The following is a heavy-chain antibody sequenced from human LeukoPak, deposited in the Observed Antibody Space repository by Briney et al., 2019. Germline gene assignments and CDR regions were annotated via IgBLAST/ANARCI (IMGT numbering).Heavy chain of an antibody. D-gene: IGHD6-13*01. V-gene: IGHV3-9*01. Sequence: PGGSLRLSCAASGFTFDDYAMHWVRQAPGKGLEWVSGISWNSGSIGYADSVKGRFTISRDNAKNSLYLQMNSLRAEDTALYCCAKDRGSWNSYYYYGMDVWGQGTTVTVSS. CDR3: AKDRGSWNSYYYYGMDV. J-gene: IGHJ6*02. CDR2: ISWNSGSI. CDR1: GFTFDDYA.